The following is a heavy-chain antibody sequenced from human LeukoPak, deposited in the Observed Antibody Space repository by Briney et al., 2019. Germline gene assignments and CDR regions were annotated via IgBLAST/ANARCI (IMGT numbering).Heavy chain of an antibody. D-gene: IGHD3-9*01. CDR1: GFTFSSYA. CDR2: ISSNGGST. Sequence: SGGSLRLSCSASGFTFSSYAMHWVRQAPGGGLEYVSAISSNGGSTYYADSVKGRFTISRDNSKNTLYIQMSSLRAEDTAVYYCVRGDYDILTGYYGLDYWGQGTLVTVSS. J-gene: IGHJ4*02. V-gene: IGHV3-64D*06. CDR3: VRGDYDILTGYYGLDY.